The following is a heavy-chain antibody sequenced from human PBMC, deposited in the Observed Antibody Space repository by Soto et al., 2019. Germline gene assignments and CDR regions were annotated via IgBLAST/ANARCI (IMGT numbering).Heavy chain of an antibody. D-gene: IGHD6-6*01. J-gene: IGHJ3*01. V-gene: IGHV2-5*01. CDR2: IYWSGDE. CDR3: ARGLATLPVFAFDV. CDR1: GLSLSTSGVG. Sequence: SGPTLVNPKQTLTLTCSFSGLSLSTSGVGVGWVRQPPGKALEWLALIYWSGDEHYRPSLKSRLTITKATSKNQVVLIMTDMGPMDTATYYCARGLATLPVFAFDVWGQGTMVTVSS.